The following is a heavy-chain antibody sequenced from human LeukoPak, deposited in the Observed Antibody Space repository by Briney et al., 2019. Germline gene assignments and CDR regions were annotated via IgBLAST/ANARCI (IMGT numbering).Heavy chain of an antibody. CDR3: ARGYSSSWLGYFDY. J-gene: IGHJ4*02. D-gene: IGHD6-13*01. V-gene: IGHV3-30*03. CDR2: VSSDGSIK. CDR1: GFTFSSYG. Sequence: GGSLRLSCVASGFTFSSYGIHWVRQAPGKGLEWVAVVSSDGSIKYNADSVKGRFTISRDTPKNTVYLQMNSLGAEDTAFYYCARGYSSSWLGYFDYWGQGTLVTVSS.